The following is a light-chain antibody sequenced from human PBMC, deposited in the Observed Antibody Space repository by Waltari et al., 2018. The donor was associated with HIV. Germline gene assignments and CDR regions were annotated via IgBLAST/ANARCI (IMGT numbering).Light chain of an antibody. CDR3: QQYSDVPYT. V-gene: IGKV4-1*01. Sequence: DVVVTQSHDSLAVSLGERATLHCKSNQSLLYISNNQNYLAWYKQKAGQRPKLLIYWAYIRESGVPDRFSGSGSETDFTLTISSLQAEDVAVYYCQQYSDVPYTFGQGTKLEIK. CDR1: QSLLYISNNQNY. CDR2: WAY. J-gene: IGKJ2*01.